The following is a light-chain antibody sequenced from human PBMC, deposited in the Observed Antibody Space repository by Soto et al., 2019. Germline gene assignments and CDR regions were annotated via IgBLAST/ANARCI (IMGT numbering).Light chain of an antibody. CDR2: DVS. CDR3: NSYTSSSMEV. V-gene: IGLV2-14*01. J-gene: IGLJ2*01. Sequence: QSALTQPASVSGSPGQSITISCTGTSSDIGGYNYVSWYQQHPGKAPKLVIYDVSNRPSGVSDRFSGSKSGNTASLTISGLQAEDEAAYYCNSYTSSSMEVFGGGTKVTVL. CDR1: SSDIGGYNY.